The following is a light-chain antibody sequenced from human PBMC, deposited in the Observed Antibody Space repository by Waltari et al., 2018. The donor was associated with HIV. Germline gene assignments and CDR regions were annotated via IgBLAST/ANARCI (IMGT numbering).Light chain of an antibody. J-gene: IGLJ3*02. CDR2: STN. Sequence: QTVVTQEPSFSVSPGGTVTLTCGLSSGSVSISYYPSWYQQTPGPAPRTRIYSTNSRSAGVPDRFSGSILGNKAALTVTGAQADDESDYDGVWYMSSGIWVFGGGTKLTVL. CDR1: SGSVSISYY. V-gene: IGLV8-61*01. CDR3: VWYMSSGIWV.